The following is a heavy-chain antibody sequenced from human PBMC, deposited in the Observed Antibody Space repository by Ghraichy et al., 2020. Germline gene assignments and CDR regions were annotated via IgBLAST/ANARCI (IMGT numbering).Heavy chain of an antibody. D-gene: IGHD3-3*01. CDR2: ISSSGGST. J-gene: IGHJ4*02. CDR1: GFTFSTYA. V-gene: IGHV3-23*01. CDR3: GRGSTIFGVPEGY. Sequence: GGSLRLSCAASGFTFSTYAMSWVRQAPGKGLEWVSGISSSGGSTYYADSVKGRFTISRDNSKNTLYLQINSLRADDTAVYYCGRGSTIFGVPEGYWGQGTLVTVSS.